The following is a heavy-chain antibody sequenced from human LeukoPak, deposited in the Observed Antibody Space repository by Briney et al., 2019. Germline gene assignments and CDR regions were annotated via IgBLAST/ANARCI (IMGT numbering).Heavy chain of an antibody. CDR3: AREGYYGSGSPPSLYFDY. J-gene: IGHJ4*02. CDR1: GFTFSSDS. Sequence: GGSLRLSCAASGFTFSSDSMNWVRQAPGKGLEWVSYISSSSRHMYYADSVKGRFTISRDNSRSTLYLQMNSLRPEDTAIYYCAREGYYGSGSPPSLYFDYWGQGTLVTVSS. V-gene: IGHV3-21*01. CDR2: ISSSSRHM. D-gene: IGHD3-10*01.